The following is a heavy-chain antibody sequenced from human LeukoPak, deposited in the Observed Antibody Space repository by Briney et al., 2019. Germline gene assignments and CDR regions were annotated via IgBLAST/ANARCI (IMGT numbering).Heavy chain of an antibody. D-gene: IGHD3-3*01. CDR1: GYTFTSYA. V-gene: IGHV7-4-1*02. Sequence: ASVEVSCKASGYTFTSYAMNWVRQAPGQGLEWMGWINTNTGNPTYAQGFTGRFVFSLDTSVSTAYLQISSLKAEDTAVYYCARASVGFLEWCDMDVWGKGTTVTVSS. J-gene: IGHJ6*03. CDR2: INTNTGNP. CDR3: ARASVGFLEWCDMDV.